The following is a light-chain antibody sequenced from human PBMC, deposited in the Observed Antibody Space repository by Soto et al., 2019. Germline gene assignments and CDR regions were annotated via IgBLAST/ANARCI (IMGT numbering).Light chain of an antibody. CDR2: SAF. CDR3: QQLNTYPPT. Sequence: DIQLTQSPSFLSASVGDRVTITCRASQDISNYLAWYQQEPGKAPKLLIYSAFTLQSGVPSRFSGSGSGTEFTLTSSSLQPEDFATYYCQQLNTYPPTFGGGTKVEIK. V-gene: IGKV1-9*01. CDR1: QDISNY. J-gene: IGKJ4*01.